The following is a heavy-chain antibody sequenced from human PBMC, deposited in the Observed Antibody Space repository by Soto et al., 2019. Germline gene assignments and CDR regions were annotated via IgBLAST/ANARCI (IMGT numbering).Heavy chain of an antibody. CDR2: ISPYNGHT. CDR1: GYSFTSYG. CDR3: ARDLTIVPATHPRMENYGMDV. Sequence: ASVKVSCKASGYSFTSYGISWVRRAPGQGLEWMGWISPYNGHTQFVQRFQGRVTMTTDTSTKTAYMELRNLRSDDTAHYYCARDLTIVPATHPRMENYGMDVWGQGTTVTVSS. V-gene: IGHV1-18*01. D-gene: IGHD2-2*01. J-gene: IGHJ6*02.